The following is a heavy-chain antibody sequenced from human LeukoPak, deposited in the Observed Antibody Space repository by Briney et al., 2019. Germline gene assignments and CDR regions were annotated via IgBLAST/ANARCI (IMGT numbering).Heavy chain of an antibody. CDR2: ISSSGSTI. V-gene: IGHV3-11*04. J-gene: IGHJ3*02. Sequence: GGSLRLSCAASGFTFSDYYMSWIRQASGKGLEWVSYISSSGSTIYYADSVKGRFTISRDNAKNSLYLQMNSLRAEDTAVYYCARGEMATIIVAFDIWGQGTMVTVSS. CDR1: GFTFSDYY. CDR3: ARGEMATIIVAFDI. D-gene: IGHD5-24*01.